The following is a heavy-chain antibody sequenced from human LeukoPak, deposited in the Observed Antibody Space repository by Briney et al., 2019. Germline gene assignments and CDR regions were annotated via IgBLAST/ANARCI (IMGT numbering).Heavy chain of an antibody. CDR3: ARGLMITLDY. V-gene: IGHV4-61*02. CDR2: IYTSGST. Sequence: PSETLFLTCTVSGGSISSATYYWSWIRQPAGKGLEWIGRIYTSGSTNYNPSLKSRVTISVDTSKNQFSLKLSSVTAADTAVYYCARGLMITLDYWGQGTLVTVSS. J-gene: IGHJ4*02. D-gene: IGHD3-16*01. CDR1: GGSISSATYY.